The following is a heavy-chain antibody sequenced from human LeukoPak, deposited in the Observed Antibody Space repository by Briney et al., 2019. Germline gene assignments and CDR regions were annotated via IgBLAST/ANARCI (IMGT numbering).Heavy chain of an antibody. D-gene: IGHD5-12*01. Sequence: ASVKVSCKASGYTFTSYGISWVRQAPGQGLEWMGWTSAYNGNTNYAQKLQGRVTMTTDTSTSTAYMELRSLRSDDTAVYYCARDTDYSGYDRAFDYWGQGTLVTVSS. CDR3: ARDTDYSGYDRAFDY. V-gene: IGHV1-18*01. J-gene: IGHJ4*02. CDR1: GYTFTSYG. CDR2: TSAYNGNT.